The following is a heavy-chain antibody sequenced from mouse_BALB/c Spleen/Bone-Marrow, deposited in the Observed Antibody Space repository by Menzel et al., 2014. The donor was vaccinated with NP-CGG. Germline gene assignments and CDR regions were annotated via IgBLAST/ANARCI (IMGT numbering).Heavy chain of an antibody. D-gene: IGHD4-1*01. CDR3: ARQTGTGAMDY. Sequence: EVKLQESGGGLVQPGGSLNLSCAASGFDFSRYWMSWARQAPGKGQEWIGEINPGSSTINYTPSLKDKFIISRDSAKNTLYLQMAKVRSEDTALYYCARQTGTGAMDYWGQGTSVTVSS. CDR2: INPGSSTI. V-gene: IGHV4-2*02. CDR1: GFDFSRYW. J-gene: IGHJ4*01.